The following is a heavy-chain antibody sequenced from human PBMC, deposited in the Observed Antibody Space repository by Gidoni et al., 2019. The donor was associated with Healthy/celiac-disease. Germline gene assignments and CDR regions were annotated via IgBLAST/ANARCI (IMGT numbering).Heavy chain of an antibody. Sequence: QVQLVESGGGVVQPGRSLRLSCAASGFTFSSYGMHWVRQAPGKGLEWVAVISYDGSNKYYADSVKGRFTISRDNSKNTLYLQMNSLRAEDTAVYYCAKGPIAAAGTLNHYYYYYGMDVWGQGTTVTVSS. J-gene: IGHJ6*02. CDR1: GFTFSSYG. CDR3: AKGPIAAAGTLNHYYYYYGMDV. V-gene: IGHV3-30*18. CDR2: ISYDGSNK. D-gene: IGHD6-13*01.